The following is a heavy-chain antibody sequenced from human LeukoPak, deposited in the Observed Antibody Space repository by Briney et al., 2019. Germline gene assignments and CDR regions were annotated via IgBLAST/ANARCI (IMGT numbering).Heavy chain of an antibody. V-gene: IGHV1-69*04. CDR3: ARDCSSTSCSPY. Sequence: SVKVSCKASGGTFSSYAISWVRQAPGQGLEWMGRIIPILGIANYAQKFQGRVTITADKSTSTAYMELSSLRSEDTAVYYCARDCSSTSCSPYWGQGTLVTVSS. D-gene: IGHD2-2*01. CDR2: IIPILGIA. J-gene: IGHJ4*02. CDR1: GGTFSSYA.